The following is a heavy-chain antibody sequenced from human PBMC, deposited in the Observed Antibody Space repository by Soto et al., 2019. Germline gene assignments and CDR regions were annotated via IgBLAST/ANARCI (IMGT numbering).Heavy chain of an antibody. J-gene: IGHJ6*02. CDR2: IIPIFGTA. V-gene: IGHV1-69*13. CDR3: ARSRSSFYLVPGPPSRIDYYYGMDV. D-gene: IGHD3-10*01. CDR1: GGTFSSYA. Sequence: GASVKVSCKASGGTFSSYAISWVRQAPGQGLEWMGGIIPIFGTANYAQKFQGRVTITADESTSTAYMELTSLRSEDTAVDYCARSRSSFYLVPGPPSRIDYYYGMDVWGQGTTVTVSS.